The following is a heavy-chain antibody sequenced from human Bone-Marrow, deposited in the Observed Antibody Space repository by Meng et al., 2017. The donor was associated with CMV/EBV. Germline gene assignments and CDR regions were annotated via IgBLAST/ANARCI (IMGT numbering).Heavy chain of an antibody. CDR1: GGSISGGDYY. V-gene: IGHV4-30-4*08. CDR3: ARDQQLQAFDI. J-gene: IGHJ3*02. Sequence: LRLSCTVSGGSISGGDYYWSWIRQPPGKGLEWIGYIYYSGITYYNPSLKSRVTISVDTSKNQFSLKLSSVTAADTAVYYCARDQQLQAFDIWGQGTMVTVSS. CDR2: IYYSGIT. D-gene: IGHD5-18*01.